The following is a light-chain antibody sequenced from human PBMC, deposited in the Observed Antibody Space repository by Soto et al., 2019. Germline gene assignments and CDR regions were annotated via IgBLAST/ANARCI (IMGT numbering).Light chain of an antibody. CDR3: QQSYSNPST. J-gene: IGKJ1*01. Sequence: DIQMTQSTSSLSASVGDRVTITCRASQSIGNYLNWYQQKPGKAPKLLIYAASSLQCGVPSRFRGIASRTDFTLTISSLQPEDFATYYYQQSYSNPSTFGQGNKVEMK. V-gene: IGKV1-39*01. CDR2: AAS. CDR1: QSIGNY.